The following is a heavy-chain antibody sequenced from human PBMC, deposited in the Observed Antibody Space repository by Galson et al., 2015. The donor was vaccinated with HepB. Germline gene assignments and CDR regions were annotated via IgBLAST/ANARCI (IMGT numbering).Heavy chain of an antibody. J-gene: IGHJ5*02. CDR3: ASSAAGHNWFDP. V-gene: IGHV5-10-1*01. CDR1: GYSFTSYW. CDR2: IDPSDSYT. D-gene: IGHD6-13*01. Sequence: QSGAEVKKPGESLRISCKGSGYSFTSYWISWVRQMPGKGLEWMGRIDPSDSYTNYSPSFQGHVTISADKSISTAYLQWSSLKASDTAMYYCASSAAGHNWFDPWGQGTLVTVSS.